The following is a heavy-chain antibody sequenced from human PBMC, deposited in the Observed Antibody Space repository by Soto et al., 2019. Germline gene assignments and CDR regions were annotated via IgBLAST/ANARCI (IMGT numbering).Heavy chain of an antibody. CDR3: AADWSNRPFDF. D-gene: IGHD3-3*01. J-gene: IGHJ4*02. V-gene: IGHV1-58*01. CDR2: IVGGSGST. Sequence: QMQLMQSGPEVKKPGTSVKVSCKASGFTLTSADVQWVRQTPGQRLEWIGWIVGGSGSTNYAQQFQGRLAITRDMSTSTVYMELSSLRSEDTAVYYCAADWSNRPFDFWGQGTLVTVSS. CDR1: GFTLTSAD.